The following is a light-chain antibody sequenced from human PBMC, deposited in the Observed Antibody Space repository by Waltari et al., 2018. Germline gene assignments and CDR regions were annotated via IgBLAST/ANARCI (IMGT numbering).Light chain of an antibody. J-gene: IGLJ3*02. V-gene: IGLV4-69*01. CDR2: LNSDGSH. Sequence: QLVLTQSPSASASLGASVKLTCTLSSGHSSYAIAWHQQQPEKGPRYLMKLNSDGSHSKGDGIPDRFSGSSSGAERYLTISSLQSEDEADYYCQTWGTGIPVNWVFGGGTKLTVL. CDR1: SGHSSYA. CDR3: QTWGTGIPVNWV.